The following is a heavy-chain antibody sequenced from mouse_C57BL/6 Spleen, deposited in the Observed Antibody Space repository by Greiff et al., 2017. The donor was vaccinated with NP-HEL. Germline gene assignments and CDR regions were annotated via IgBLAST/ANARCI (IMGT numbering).Heavy chain of an antibody. CDR3: ARTNYYGTMDY. CDR1: GYSITSGYD. J-gene: IGHJ4*01. Sequence: EVKLQESGPGMVKPSQSLSLTCTVTGYSITSGYDWHWIRHFPGNKLEWMGYISYSGSTNYNPSLKSRISITHDTSKNHFFLKLNSVTTEDTATYYCARTNYYGTMDYWGQGTSVTVSS. D-gene: IGHD1-1*01. V-gene: IGHV3-1*01. CDR2: ISYSGST.